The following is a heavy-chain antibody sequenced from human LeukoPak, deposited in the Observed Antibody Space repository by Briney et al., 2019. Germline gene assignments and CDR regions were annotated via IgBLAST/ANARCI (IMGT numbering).Heavy chain of an antibody. CDR1: GFTFNTHG. CDR3: AKVRSSGWHEPYHYYGMDV. CDR2: ISPDGNKK. Sequence: GGSLRLSCTASGFTFNTHGIHWVRQVPGKGLDWLTLISPDGNKKYYADSVKGRFTISRDNSKNTVYLQMNSLKTEDTAIYYCAKVRSSGWHEPYHYYGMDVWGQGTTVIVSS. J-gene: IGHJ6*02. D-gene: IGHD6-19*01. V-gene: IGHV3-30*18.